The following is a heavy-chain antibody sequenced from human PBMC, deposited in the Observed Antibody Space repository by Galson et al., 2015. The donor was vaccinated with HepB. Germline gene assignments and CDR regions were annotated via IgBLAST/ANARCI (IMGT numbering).Heavy chain of an antibody. CDR2: ISSSSSYI. J-gene: IGHJ4*02. D-gene: IGHD2-15*01. CDR1: GFTFSNYS. Sequence: SLRLSCAASGFTFSNYSMNWVRQAPGKGLEWVSSISSSSSYIYYADSVKGRFTISRDNAKNSLYLQMNSLRAEDTAVYYCAREPWQMSVVVVAATSSFDYWGQGTLVTVSS. CDR3: AREPWQMSVVVVAATSSFDY. V-gene: IGHV3-21*01.